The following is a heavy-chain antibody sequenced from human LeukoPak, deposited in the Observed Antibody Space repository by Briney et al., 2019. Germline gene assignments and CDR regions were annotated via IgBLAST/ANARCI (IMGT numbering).Heavy chain of an antibody. CDR1: GFTFSSYW. D-gene: IGHD6-19*01. Sequence: GGSLRLSCAASGFTFSSYWMSWVRQAQGKGLEWVATIKQDGSEKYYVDSVKGRFTISRDNAKNSLYLQMNSLRAEDTAVYYCARDGIAVAGNDYYYYYGMDVWGQGTTVTVSS. J-gene: IGHJ6*02. CDR3: ARDGIAVAGNDYYYYYGMDV. CDR2: IKQDGSEK. V-gene: IGHV3-7*01.